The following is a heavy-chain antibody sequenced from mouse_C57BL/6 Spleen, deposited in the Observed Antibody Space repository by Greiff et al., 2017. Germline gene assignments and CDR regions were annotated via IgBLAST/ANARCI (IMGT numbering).Heavy chain of an antibody. CDR1: GYTFTDYN. D-gene: IGHD1-1*01. CDR2: INPNNGGT. Sequence: EVQLQQSGPELVKPGASVKMSCKASGYTFTDYNMHWVKQSHGKSLEWIGYINPNNGGTSYNQKFKGKATLTVNKSSSTAYMERRSLTSEDSAVYYCARDLFYYGSSPYFDYWGQGTTLTVSS. CDR3: ARDLFYYGSSPYFDY. V-gene: IGHV1-22*01. J-gene: IGHJ2*01.